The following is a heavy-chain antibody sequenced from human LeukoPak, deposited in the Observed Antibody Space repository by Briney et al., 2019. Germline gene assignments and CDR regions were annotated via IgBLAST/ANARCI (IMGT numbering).Heavy chain of an antibody. J-gene: IGHJ4*02. Sequence: GSLRLSCAASGFTFSSYGMHWVRQAPGKGLEWVANIKEDGSEKNYVDSVKGRFTISRDNAKNSLYLQMNGLGAEDTAVYYCARELNGYGYYFFDYWGPGTLVTVSS. CDR1: GFTFSSYG. CDR3: ARELNGYGYYFFDY. V-gene: IGHV3-7*01. CDR2: IKEDGSEK. D-gene: IGHD3-16*01.